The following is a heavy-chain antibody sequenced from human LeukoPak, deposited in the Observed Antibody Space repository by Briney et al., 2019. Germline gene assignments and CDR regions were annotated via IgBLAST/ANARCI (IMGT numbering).Heavy chain of an antibody. V-gene: IGHV3-53*01. CDR1: GFTVSSNY. CDR2: IYSGGST. J-gene: IGHJ6*02. Sequence: GSLRLSCAASGFTVSSNYMSWVRQAPGKGLEWVSVIYSGGSTYYADSVKGRFTISRDNSKNTLYLQMNSLRAEDTAVYYCAIKREADPKYYDFWSGYYSQYYYYGMDVWGQGTTVTVSS. D-gene: IGHD3-3*01. CDR3: AIKREADPKYYDFWSGYYSQYYYYGMDV.